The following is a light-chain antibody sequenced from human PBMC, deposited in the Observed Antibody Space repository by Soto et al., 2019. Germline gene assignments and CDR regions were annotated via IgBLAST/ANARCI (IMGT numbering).Light chain of an antibody. J-gene: IGLJ2*01. CDR2: LNSDGSH. CDR1: SGHSSYA. V-gene: IGLV4-69*01. CDR3: QTWGTGVV. Sequence: QPVLTQSPSASASLGASVKLTCTLSSGHSSYAIAWHQQQPEKGPRYLMKLNSDGSHSKGDGIPDRFSGSSSGAERYLTISSLQSEDEADYYCQTWGTGVVFGRGTKLTVL.